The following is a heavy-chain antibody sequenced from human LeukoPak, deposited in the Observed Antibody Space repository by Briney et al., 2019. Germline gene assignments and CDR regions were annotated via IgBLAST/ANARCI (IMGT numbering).Heavy chain of an antibody. CDR3: ARRITATGREFDY. V-gene: IGHV5-51*01. J-gene: IGHJ4*02. CDR1: GFSFANYW. D-gene: IGHD6-13*01. CDR2: MNPANSDS. Sequence: GESLKISCRGSGFSFANYWIAWVRQMPGEGLEWMGIMNPANSDSRYSPSFQGQVTFSADKSISTAYLQWSSLKASDRAMYYCARRITATGREFDYCGQGTLVTVSP.